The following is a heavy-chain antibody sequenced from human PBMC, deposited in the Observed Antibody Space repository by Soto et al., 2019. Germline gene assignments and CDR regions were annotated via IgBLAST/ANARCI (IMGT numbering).Heavy chain of an antibody. D-gene: IGHD1-1*01. CDR3: EGGRDEYNEWYIDP. V-gene: IGHV4-34*01. CDR1: GGSVSDYY. J-gene: IGHJ2*01. CDR2: INQSAST. Sequence: SEILSLTCVVYGGSVSDYYWSWIRQPPGKGLEWIGEINQSASTNYNPSLKSRVTISVDTSQNHFSLKLSSVTAADTAVYYCEGGRDEYNEWYIDPWGRGPLVT.